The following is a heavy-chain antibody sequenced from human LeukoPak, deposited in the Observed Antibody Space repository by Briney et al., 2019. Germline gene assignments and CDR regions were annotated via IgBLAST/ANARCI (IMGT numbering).Heavy chain of an antibody. D-gene: IGHD2-15*01. CDR2: ISYDGSNK. Sequence: PGRSLRLSCAASGFTFSSYGMHWVRQAPGKGLEWVAVISYDGSNKYYADSVKGRFTISRDNSKNTLYLQMNSLRAEDTAVYYCAKAGDRSGGSCYYLDYWGQGTLVTVSS. J-gene: IGHJ4*02. CDR1: GFTFSSYG. CDR3: AKAGDRSGGSCYYLDY. V-gene: IGHV3-30*18.